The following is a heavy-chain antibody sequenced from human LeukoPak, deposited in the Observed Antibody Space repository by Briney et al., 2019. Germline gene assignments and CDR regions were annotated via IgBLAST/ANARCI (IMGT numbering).Heavy chain of an antibody. CDR3: ALYSGSYY. Sequence: GASVKVSCKASGGTFSSYAISWVRQAPGQGLEWMGGIIPIFGTANYAQKLQGRVTMTTDTSTSTAYMELRSLRSDDTAVYYCALYSGSYYWGQGTLVTVSS. V-gene: IGHV1-69*05. J-gene: IGHJ4*02. CDR2: IIPIFGTA. D-gene: IGHD1-26*01. CDR1: GGTFSSYA.